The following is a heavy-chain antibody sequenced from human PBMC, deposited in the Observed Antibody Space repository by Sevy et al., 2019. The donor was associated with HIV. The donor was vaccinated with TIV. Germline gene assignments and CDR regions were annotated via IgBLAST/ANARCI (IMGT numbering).Heavy chain of an antibody. CDR3: ARQGGIVDRAFDN. CDR1: GGSISRSSYD. Sequence: SETLSLTCTVSGGSISRSSYDWGWIRQPLGKGLEWIGSMFFSGNTYYNPSLKSRVTIFVDRSKNQISLRLTSVTAADTAVYYCARQGGIVDRAFDNWGQRTLVTVSS. D-gene: IGHD2-21*01. V-gene: IGHV4-39*01. CDR2: MFFSGNT. J-gene: IGHJ4*02.